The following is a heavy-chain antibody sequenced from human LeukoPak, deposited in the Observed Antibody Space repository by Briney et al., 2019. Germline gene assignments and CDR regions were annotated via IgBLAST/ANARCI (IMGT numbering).Heavy chain of an antibody. CDR1: GDTFSSYA. V-gene: IGHV1-69*13. CDR2: IIPLFGTT. J-gene: IGHJ3*02. Sequence: GASVKVSCKASGDTFSSYAFNWVRQAPGQGPEWMGGIIPLFGTTNYAQKFQGRVTITADESTSTAYMELSSLRSEDTAVYYCARGARSRDGYNYPPHDAFDIWGQGTMVTVSS. CDR3: ARGARSRDGYNYPPHDAFDI. D-gene: IGHD5-24*01.